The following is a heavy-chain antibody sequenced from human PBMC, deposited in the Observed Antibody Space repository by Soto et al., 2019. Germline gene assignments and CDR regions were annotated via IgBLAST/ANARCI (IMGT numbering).Heavy chain of an antibody. Sequence: SETLSLTCAVYGGSFSGYQWSWTRQPPGKGLEWIGEINHRGGTKYNPSLKSRVTMSVDTSKNQLSLRLSSVTAADTAVYFCAMGYGTPELDHWGQGTLVTVSS. J-gene: IGHJ1*01. D-gene: IGHD1-26*01. CDR2: INHRGGT. CDR3: AMGYGTPELDH. CDR1: GGSFSGYQ. V-gene: IGHV4-34*01.